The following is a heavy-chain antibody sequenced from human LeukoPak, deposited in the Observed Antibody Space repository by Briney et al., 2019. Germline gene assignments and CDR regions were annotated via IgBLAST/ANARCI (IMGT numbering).Heavy chain of an antibody. CDR2: IYTSGST. Sequence: PSETLSPTCAVYGGSFSGYYWSWIRQPAGKGLEWIGRIYTSGSTNYNPSLKSRVTISVDTSKNQFSLKLSSVTAADTAVYYCARTRSPAATFDYWGQGTLVTVSS. J-gene: IGHJ4*02. CDR1: GGSFSGYY. D-gene: IGHD2-2*01. V-gene: IGHV4-59*10. CDR3: ARTRSPAATFDY.